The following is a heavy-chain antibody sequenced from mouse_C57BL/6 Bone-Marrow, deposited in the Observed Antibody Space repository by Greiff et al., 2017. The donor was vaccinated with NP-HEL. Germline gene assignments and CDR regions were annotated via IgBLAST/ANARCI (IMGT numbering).Heavy chain of an antibody. Sequence: EVKLVESGGGLVKPGGSLKLSCAASGFTFSSYAMSWVRQTPGKRLEWVATISDGGSYTYYPDNVKGRFSSSRDNAKNNLYLQMSHLKSQDTALYYCARDLLGSYDYWGQGTTLTVSP. J-gene: IGHJ2*01. CDR3: ARDLLGSYDY. V-gene: IGHV5-4*01. CDR1: GFTFSSYA. D-gene: IGHD1-1*02. CDR2: ISDGGSYT.